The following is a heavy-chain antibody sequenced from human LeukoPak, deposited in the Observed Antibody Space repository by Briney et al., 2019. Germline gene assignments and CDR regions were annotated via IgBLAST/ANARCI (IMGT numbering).Heavy chain of an antibody. CDR2: INHSGST. D-gene: IGHD2-15*01. V-gene: IGHV4-34*01. CDR1: GGSFSGYY. Sequence: SETLSLTCAVYGGSFSGYYWSWIRQPPGKGLEWIGEINHSGSTNYNPSLKSRVTISVDTSKNQFSLKLSSVTAADTAAYYCASSGYCSGGSCYSGRWFDPWGQGTLVTVSS. CDR3: ASSGYCSGGSCYSGRWFDP. J-gene: IGHJ5*02.